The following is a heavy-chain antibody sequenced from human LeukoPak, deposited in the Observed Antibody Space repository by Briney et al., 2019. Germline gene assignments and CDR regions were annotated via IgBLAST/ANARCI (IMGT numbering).Heavy chain of an antibody. J-gene: IGHJ4*02. Sequence: PGGSLRLSCAASGFTFSSYAMSWVRQAPGKGLEWIGEINHSGSTNYNPSLKSRVTISVDTSKNQFSLKLSSVTAADTAVYYCARDLDYGGNSGDYWGQGTLVTVSS. CDR1: GFTFSSYA. D-gene: IGHD4-17*01. V-gene: IGHV4-34*01. CDR2: INHSGST. CDR3: ARDLDYGGNSGDY.